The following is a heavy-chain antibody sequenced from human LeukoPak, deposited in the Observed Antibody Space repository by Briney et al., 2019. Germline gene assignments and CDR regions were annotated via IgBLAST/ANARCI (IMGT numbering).Heavy chain of an antibody. V-gene: IGHV3-23*01. J-gene: IGHJ4*02. Sequence: PGGSLRLSCAASGFTVSSNYMSWVRQAPGKGLEWVSATSGGGSSTYYADSVKGRFTISRESSKNTLYLQMNSLRAEDTAVYYCAKEVNYGRVDYWGQGTLVTVSS. CDR2: TSGGGSST. D-gene: IGHD3-10*01. CDR3: AKEVNYGRVDY. CDR1: GFTVSSNY.